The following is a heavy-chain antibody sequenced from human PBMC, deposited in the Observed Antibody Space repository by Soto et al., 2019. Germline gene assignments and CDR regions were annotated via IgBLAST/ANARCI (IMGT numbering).Heavy chain of an antibody. CDR3: ARDSGYCRGGSCPQYYFDY. J-gene: IGHJ4*02. CDR1: GFTFSSYA. D-gene: IGHD2-15*01. CDR2: ISSNGGST. V-gene: IGHV3-64*01. Sequence: GGSLRLSCAASGFTFSSYAMHWVRQAPGKGLEYVSAISSNGGSTYYANSVKGRFTISRDNSKNTLYLQMGSLRAEDMAVYYCARDSGYCRGGSCPQYYFDYWGQGTLVTVSS.